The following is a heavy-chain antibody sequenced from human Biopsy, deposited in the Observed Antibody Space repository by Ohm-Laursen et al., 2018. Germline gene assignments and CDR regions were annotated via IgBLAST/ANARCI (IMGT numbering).Heavy chain of an antibody. CDR1: GYTFTGQY. V-gene: IGHV1-2*02. J-gene: IGHJ1*01. CDR3: AKGQDLRGGAEYFQH. Sequence: ESSVKVSCKASGYTFTGQYSHWVRQVPGHGLEWMGWINPHSGTTKFAQDFQGRVTMTRDTSITTAYMELRRLRSDDTAVYYCAKGQDLRGGAEYFQHWGQGALVTVSS. CDR2: INPHSGTT. D-gene: IGHD1-26*01.